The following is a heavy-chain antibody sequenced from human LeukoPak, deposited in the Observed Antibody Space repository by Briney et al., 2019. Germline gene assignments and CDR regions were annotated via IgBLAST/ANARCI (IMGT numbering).Heavy chain of an antibody. CDR2: MNPNSGNT. CDR1: GYTFTSYD. D-gene: IGHD4-17*01. CDR3: ARIPDYGDYFDY. J-gene: IGHJ4*02. V-gene: IGHV1-8*01. Sequence: ASVKVSCKASGYTFTSYDINWLRQATGQGLEWMGWMNPNSGNTGYAQKFQGRVTMTRNTSISTAYMELSSLRSEDTAVYYCARIPDYGDYFDYWGQGTLVTVSS.